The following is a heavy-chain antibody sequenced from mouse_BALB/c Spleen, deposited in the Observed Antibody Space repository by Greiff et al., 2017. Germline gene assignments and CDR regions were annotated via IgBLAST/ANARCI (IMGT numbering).Heavy chain of an antibody. D-gene: IGHD1-1*01. V-gene: IGHV5-17*02. CDR2: ISSGSSTI. Sequence: EVQRVESGGGLVQPGGSRKLSCAASGFTFSSFGMHWVRQAPEKGLEWVAYISSGSSTIYYADTVKGRFTISRDNPKNTLFLQMTSLRSEDTAMYYCARVYYGSSPYYFDYWGQGTTLTVSS. CDR1: GFTFSSFG. CDR3: ARVYYGSSPYYFDY. J-gene: IGHJ2*01.